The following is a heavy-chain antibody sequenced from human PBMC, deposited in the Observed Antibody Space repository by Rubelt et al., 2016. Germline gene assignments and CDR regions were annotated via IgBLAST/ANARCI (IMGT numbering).Heavy chain of an antibody. CDR3: ARDLTSGYFDH. V-gene: IGHV3-33*01. Sequence: APGKGPEWVAVIWYDGSNKYYADSVKGRFTISRDNSKNTLYLQMNSLRAEDTAVYYCARDLTSGYFDHWGQGTLVTVSP. J-gene: IGHJ4*02. D-gene: IGHD3-10*01. CDR2: IWYDGSNK.